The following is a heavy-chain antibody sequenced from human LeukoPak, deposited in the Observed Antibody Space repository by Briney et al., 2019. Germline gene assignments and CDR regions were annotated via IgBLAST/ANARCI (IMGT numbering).Heavy chain of an antibody. J-gene: IGHJ4*02. CDR3: ARHGPSYYYGSGSYYHNDPLDY. D-gene: IGHD3-10*01. V-gene: IGHV4-59*08. Sequence: SETLSLTCTVSGGSISSYYWSWIRQPPGKGLEWIGYIYYSGSTNYNPSLKSRVTISVDKSKNQFSLKLSSVTAADTAVYYCARHGPSYYYGSGSYYHNDPLDYWAREPWSPSPQ. CDR1: GGSISSYY. CDR2: IYYSGST.